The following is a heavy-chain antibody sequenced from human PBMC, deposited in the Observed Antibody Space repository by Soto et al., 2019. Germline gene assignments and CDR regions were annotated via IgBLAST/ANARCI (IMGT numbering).Heavy chain of an antibody. J-gene: IGHJ6*02. V-gene: IGHV1-8*01. D-gene: IGHD6-6*01. Sequence: ASVKVSCKASGYTFTSYDINWVRQATGQGLEWMGWMNPNSGNTGYAQKFQGRVTMTRNTSISTAYMEPSSLRSEDTAVYYCARAYQYSSSSYYYGMDVWGQGTTVTVSS. CDR1: GYTFTSYD. CDR3: ARAYQYSSSSYYYGMDV. CDR2: MNPNSGNT.